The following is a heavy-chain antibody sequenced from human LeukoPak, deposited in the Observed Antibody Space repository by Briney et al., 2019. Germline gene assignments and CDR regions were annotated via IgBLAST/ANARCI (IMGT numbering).Heavy chain of an antibody. D-gene: IGHD3/OR15-3a*01. CDR1: GGPISSNSYY. V-gene: IGHV4-39*01. Sequence: PSETLSLTCTVSGGPISSNSYYWGWIRQPPGKGLKWIGSIYYSGSTYYNPSLKSRVTISVDTSKNQFSLKLSSVTAADTAVYYCARQTGSGLFILPGGQGTLVTVSS. CDR2: IYYSGST. J-gene: IGHJ4*02. CDR3: ARQTGSGLFILP.